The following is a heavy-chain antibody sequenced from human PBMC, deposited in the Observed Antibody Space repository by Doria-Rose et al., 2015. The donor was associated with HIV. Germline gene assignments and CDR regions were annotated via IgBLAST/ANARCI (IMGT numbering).Heavy chain of an antibody. CDR1: GFSFESYA. CDR2: ISWDSGAK. Sequence: VQLVQSGGGLVQPGRSLRRSCVGLGFSFESYAMHWVRLATGKGLEWGAGISWDSGAKGNADSVEGRFTISRDNAKKSVYLEMRSLRPEDTAFYYCAKAPIIGPKYYFYMDVWGKGTSVTVSS. J-gene: IGHJ6*03. D-gene: IGHD3-3*01. V-gene: IGHV3-9*01. CDR3: AKAPIIGPKYYFYMDV.